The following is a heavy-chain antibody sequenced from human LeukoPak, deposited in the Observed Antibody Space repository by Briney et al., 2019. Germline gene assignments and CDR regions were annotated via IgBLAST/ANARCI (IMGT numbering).Heavy chain of an antibody. J-gene: IGHJ4*02. CDR2: ISSTGSPI. V-gene: IGHV3-11*01. CDR1: GFTFSDYY. Sequence: GGSLRLSCAASGFTFSDYYMSWIRQAPGKGLEWVSYISSTGSPIYYADSVKGRFTISRDNAKNSLYPQMNSLRAEDTAVYYCARVGINDYGDYVDYYFDYWGQGTLVTVSS. CDR3: ARVGINDYGDYVDYYFDY. D-gene: IGHD4-17*01.